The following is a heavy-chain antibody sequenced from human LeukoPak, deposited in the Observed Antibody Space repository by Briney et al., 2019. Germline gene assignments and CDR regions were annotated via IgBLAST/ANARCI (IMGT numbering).Heavy chain of an antibody. CDR1: GFTFSSYA. D-gene: IGHD6-19*01. CDR2: TSYDGSNK. J-gene: IGHJ4*02. V-gene: IGHV3-30*14. Sequence: PGGSLRLSCAASGFTFSSYAMHWVRQAPGKGLEWVAVTSYDGSNKYYADSVKGRFTISRDNSKNTLYLQMNSLRAEDTAVYYCARYKSGYSSGVYFDYWGQGTLVTVSS. CDR3: ARYKSGYSSGVYFDY.